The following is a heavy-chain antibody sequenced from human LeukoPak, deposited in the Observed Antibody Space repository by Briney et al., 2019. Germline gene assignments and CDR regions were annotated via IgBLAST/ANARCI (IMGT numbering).Heavy chain of an antibody. CDR3: ARLYSGSTLDY. J-gene: IGHJ4*02. Sequence: ASVKVSCKASGYTFTSYGISWVRQAPGQGLEWMGWINPNSGGTNYAQKFQGRVTMTRDTSISTAYMELSRLRSDDTAVYYCARLYSGSTLDYWGQGTLVTVSS. V-gene: IGHV1-2*02. CDR1: GYTFTSYG. D-gene: IGHD1-26*01. CDR2: INPNSGGT.